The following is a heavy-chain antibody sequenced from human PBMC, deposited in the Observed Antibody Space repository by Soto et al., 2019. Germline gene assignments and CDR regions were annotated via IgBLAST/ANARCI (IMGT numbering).Heavy chain of an antibody. J-gene: IGHJ6*02. CDR2: IIPTFGTT. CDR1: GGTFSSYG. V-gene: IGHV1-69*13. CDR3: GRDRRGHSYASYYYGMDV. D-gene: IGHD5-18*01. Sequence: GASVKVSCKASGGTFSSYGISWVRQAPGQGLEWMGGIIPTFGTTNFAQKFQGRVTITAGESTSTAYMELSSLRSEDTAVYYCGRDRRGHSYASYYYGMDVWGQGTTVTVSS.